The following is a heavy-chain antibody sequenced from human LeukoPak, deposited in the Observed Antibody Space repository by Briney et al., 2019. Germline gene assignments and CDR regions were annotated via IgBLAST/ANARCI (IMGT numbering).Heavy chain of an antibody. CDR3: ARGRGWELLASVWFDP. CDR2: IKQDGSER. V-gene: IGHV3-7*02. Sequence: GGSLRLSCAASGFTFSSYWMTWVRQAPGKGLEWVANIKQDGSERYYVDSVKGRFTISRDNSKNTLYLQMGSLRAEDMAVYYCARGRGWELLASVWFDPWGQGTLVTVSS. J-gene: IGHJ5*02. D-gene: IGHD1-26*01. CDR1: GFTFSSYW.